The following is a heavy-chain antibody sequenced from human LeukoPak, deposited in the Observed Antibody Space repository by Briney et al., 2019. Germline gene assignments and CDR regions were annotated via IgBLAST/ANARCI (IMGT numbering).Heavy chain of an antibody. CDR1: GDSVSSNSAA. CDR3: ARVVAGLGYFDS. CDR2: TYYRSKWYN. D-gene: IGHD3/OR15-3a*01. V-gene: IGHV6-1*01. J-gene: IGHJ4*02. Sequence: SQTLSLTCAISGDSVSSNSAAWSWIRQSPSRGLEWLGRTYYRSKWYNDYAVSVKSRMTINPDTSENQFSLQLNSVTPEDTAVYYCARVVAGLGYFDSWGQGTLVTVSS.